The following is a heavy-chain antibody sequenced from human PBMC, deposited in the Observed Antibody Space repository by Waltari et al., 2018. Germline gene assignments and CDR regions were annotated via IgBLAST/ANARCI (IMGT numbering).Heavy chain of an antibody. CDR1: GYTFTGYY. CDR2: INPNRGGT. CDR3: ARVTRGVAARPYYYYGMDV. J-gene: IGHJ6*02. Sequence: QVQLVQSGAEVKKPGASVKVSCKASGYTFTGYYMHWVRQAPGQGLEWMGRINPNRGGTNYAQKFQGRVTMTRDTSISTAYMELSRLRSDDTAVYYCARVTRGVAARPYYYYGMDVWGQGTTVTVSS. V-gene: IGHV1-2*06. D-gene: IGHD6-6*01.